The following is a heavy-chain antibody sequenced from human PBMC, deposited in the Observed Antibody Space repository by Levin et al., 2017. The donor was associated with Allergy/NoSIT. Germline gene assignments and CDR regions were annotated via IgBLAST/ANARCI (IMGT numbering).Heavy chain of an antibody. J-gene: IGHJ3*02. D-gene: IGHD6-6*01. V-gene: IGHV2-5*02. CDR3: AHRWEAARRPNPFDI. CDR2: IFWDDDK. CDR1: GFSLSTSGVA. Sequence: SGPTLVKPTQTLTLTCTFSGFSLSTSGVAVGWIRQPPGKALEWLALIFWDDDKRYSPSLKSRLTIIKDTSRNQVVLTMTNMDPVDSATYYCAHRWEAARRPNPFDIWGQGTMVTVSS.